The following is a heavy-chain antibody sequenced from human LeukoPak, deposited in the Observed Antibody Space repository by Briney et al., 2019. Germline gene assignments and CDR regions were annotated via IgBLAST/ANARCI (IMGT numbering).Heavy chain of an antibody. V-gene: IGHV1-8*01. CDR2: MNPNSGNT. D-gene: IGHD3-10*01. J-gene: IGHJ4*02. CDR1: GYTFTSYD. Sequence: ASVKVSCKASGYTFTSYDINWVRQATGQGLEWMGWMNPNSGNTGYAQKFQGRVTMTRNTSISTAYMELSSLRSEDTAVYYCARDQHYYGSGSYYTADYWGQGTLVTVSS. CDR3: ARDQHYYGSGSYYTADY.